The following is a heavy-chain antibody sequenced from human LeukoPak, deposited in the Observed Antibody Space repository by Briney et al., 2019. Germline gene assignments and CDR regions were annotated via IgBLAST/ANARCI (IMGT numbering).Heavy chain of an antibody. Sequence: GGSLRLSCAASGFTFSSYAMHWVRQAPGKGLEWVALISYDGSNKYYADSVKGRFTISRDNAKNSLYLQMNSLRVEDTALYYCARRAPSHDFDDWGQGTLVTVSS. CDR3: ARRAPSHDFDD. CDR1: GFTFSSYA. V-gene: IGHV3-30*03. J-gene: IGHJ4*02. CDR2: ISYDGSNK.